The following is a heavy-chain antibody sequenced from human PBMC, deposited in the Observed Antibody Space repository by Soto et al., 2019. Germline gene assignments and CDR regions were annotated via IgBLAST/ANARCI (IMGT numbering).Heavy chain of an antibody. CDR3: ARPYSSGWPHAFDI. D-gene: IGHD6-19*01. V-gene: IGHV3-21*01. J-gene: IGHJ3*02. CDR2: ISSSSSYI. CDR1: GFTFSSYS. Sequence: PGGSLRLSCAASGFTFSSYSMNWVRQAPGKGLEWVSSISSSSSYIYYADSVKGRFTISRDNAKNSLYLQMNSLRAEDTAVYYCARPYSSGWPHAFDIWGQGTMVTVS.